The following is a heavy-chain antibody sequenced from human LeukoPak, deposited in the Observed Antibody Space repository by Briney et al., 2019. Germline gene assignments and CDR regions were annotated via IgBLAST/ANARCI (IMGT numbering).Heavy chain of an antibody. CDR1: GYTFTGYY. J-gene: IGHJ4*02. Sequence: ASVKVSCKASGYTFTGYYMHWVRQAPGKGLEWMGGFDPEDGETIYAQKFQGRVTMTEDTSTDTAYMELSSLRSEDTAVYYCASLWFGEGDYWGQGTLVTVSS. CDR2: FDPEDGET. D-gene: IGHD3-10*01. V-gene: IGHV1-24*01. CDR3: ASLWFGEGDY.